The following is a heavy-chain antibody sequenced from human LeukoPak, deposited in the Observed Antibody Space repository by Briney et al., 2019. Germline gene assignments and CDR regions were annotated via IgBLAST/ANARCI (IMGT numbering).Heavy chain of an antibody. CDR3: TRDAYNFNDFDY. CDR1: AFTFSSYA. J-gene: IGHJ4*02. D-gene: IGHD5-24*01. Sequence: GGSLRLSCAASAFTFSSYAMHWVRQAPGKGLEWVAVVSSHGNDGYYADSVKGRFTISRDNSKNTLYLQIDSLRAEDTAIYYCTRDAYNFNDFDYWGQGTLVTVSS. V-gene: IGHV3-30*01. CDR2: VSSHGNDG.